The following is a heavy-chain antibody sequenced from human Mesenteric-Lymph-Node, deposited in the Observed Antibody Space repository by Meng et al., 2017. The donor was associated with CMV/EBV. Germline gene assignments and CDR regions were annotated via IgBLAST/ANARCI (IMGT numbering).Heavy chain of an antibody. Sequence: GGSLRLSCVASGFTFDDYDMHWVRQAPGKGLEWVSSINWNSQTIEYADSVKGRFTISRDNAKNSLYLQMNSLRAEDTAVYYCARDNGRNYYYGMDVWGQGTTVTVSS. J-gene: IGHJ6*02. V-gene: IGHV3-9*01. CDR3: ARDNGRNYYYGMDV. CDR2: INWNSQTI. CDR1: GFTFDDYD.